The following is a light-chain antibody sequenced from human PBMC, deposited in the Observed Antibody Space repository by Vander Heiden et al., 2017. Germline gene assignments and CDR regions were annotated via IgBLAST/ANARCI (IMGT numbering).Light chain of an antibody. Sequence: YELTQPPSVSVSLGQTARITCSGDALPRQHAYWYQQKPGQAPVMVISKDTERPSGIPERFSGSTSGTTVTLIISGVQAEDEADYYCQSADSSRTYEVFGGGTKVTVL. CDR3: QSADSSRTYEV. V-gene: IGLV3-25*03. J-gene: IGLJ3*02. CDR1: ALPRQH. CDR2: KDT.